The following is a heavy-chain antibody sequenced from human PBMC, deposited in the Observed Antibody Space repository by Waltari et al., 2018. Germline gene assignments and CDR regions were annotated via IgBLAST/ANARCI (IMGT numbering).Heavy chain of an antibody. D-gene: IGHD3-10*01. V-gene: IGHV4-59*01. CDR1: GGSISSNY. J-gene: IGHJ5*02. CDR2: IYYSGST. CDR3: ARALINWFDP. Sequence: QVQLQESGPGLVKPSETLSLTCTVSGGSISSNYWSWIRQPPGKGLEWIGYIYYSGSTNYNPSLKSRVTISVDTSKNQFSLKLSSVTAADTAVYYCARALINWFDPWGQGTLVTVSS.